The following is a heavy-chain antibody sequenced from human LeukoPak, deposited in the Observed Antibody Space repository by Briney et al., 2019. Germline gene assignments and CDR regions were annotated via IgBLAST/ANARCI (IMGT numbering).Heavy chain of an antibody. CDR3: ARDQLGGAFDI. J-gene: IGHJ3*02. CDR2: IYYSGST. CDR1: GGSISSYY. Sequence: SETLYLTCTVSGGSISSYYWSWIRQPPGKGLEWIGYIYYSGSTNYNPSLKSRVTISVDTSKNQFSLKLSSVTAADTAVYYCARDQLGGAFDIWGQGTMVTVSS. D-gene: IGHD6-6*01. V-gene: IGHV4-59*01.